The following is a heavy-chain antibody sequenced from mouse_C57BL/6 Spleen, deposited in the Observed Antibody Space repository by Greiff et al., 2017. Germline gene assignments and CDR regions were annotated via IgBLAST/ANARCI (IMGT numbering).Heavy chain of an antibody. J-gene: IGHJ4*01. V-gene: IGHV14-3*01. CDR1: GFNIKNTY. D-gene: IGHD2-1*01. Sequence: EVQGVESVAELVRPGASVKLSCTASGFNIKNTYMHWVKQRPEQGLEWIGRIDPANGNTKYAPKFQGKATITADTSSNTAYLQLSSLTSEDTAIYYCARNYGTPYYYAMDYWGQGTSVTVSS. CDR3: ARNYGTPYYYAMDY. CDR2: IDPANGNT.